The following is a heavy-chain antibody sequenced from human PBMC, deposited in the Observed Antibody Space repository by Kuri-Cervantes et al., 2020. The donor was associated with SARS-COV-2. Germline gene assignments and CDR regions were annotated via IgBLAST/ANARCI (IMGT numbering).Heavy chain of an antibody. D-gene: IGHD6-6*01. Sequence: LRLSCTVSGGSISSGGYYWSWIRQPPGKGLEWIGYIYHSGSTYYNPSLKSRVTISVDRSKNRFSLKLSSVTAADTAVYYCARETSTYSSSIDYWGQGTLVTVSS. V-gene: IGHV4-30-2*01. CDR1: GGSISSGGYY. CDR2: IYHSGST. CDR3: ARETSTYSSSIDY. J-gene: IGHJ4*02.